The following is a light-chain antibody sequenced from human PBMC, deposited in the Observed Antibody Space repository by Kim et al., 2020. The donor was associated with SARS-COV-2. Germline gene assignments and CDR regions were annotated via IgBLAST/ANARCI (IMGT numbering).Light chain of an antibody. CDR1: SLRSYY. CDR2: GKN. J-gene: IGLJ2*01. CDR3: NSRDSSGFHVL. V-gene: IGLV3-19*01. Sequence: SSELTQDPAVSVALGQTVRITCQGDSLRSYYASWYQQKPRQAPVLVIYGKNNRPSGIPDRFSGSYSGNTASLTITGAQAKDEADYYCNSRDSSGFHVLFG.